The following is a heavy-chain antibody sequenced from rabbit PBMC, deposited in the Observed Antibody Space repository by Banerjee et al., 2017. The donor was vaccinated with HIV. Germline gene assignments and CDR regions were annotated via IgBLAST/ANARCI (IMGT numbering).Heavy chain of an antibody. CDR3: ARETSSGWGIVSFYFSL. CDR1: GFSFSSRYY. D-gene: IGHD4-1*01. V-gene: IGHV1S40*01. J-gene: IGHJ4*01. CDR2: IYSGSSGDT. Sequence: QSLEESGGDLVKPGASLTLTCTASGFSFSSRYYMCWVRQAPGKELEWIACIYSGSSGDTYYANWAKGRFTISKTSSTTVTLQMTSLTAADTATYFCARETSSGWGIVSFYFSLWGPGTLVTVS.